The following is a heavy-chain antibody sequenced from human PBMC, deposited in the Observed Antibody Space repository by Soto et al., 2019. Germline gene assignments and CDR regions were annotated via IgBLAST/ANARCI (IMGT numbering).Heavy chain of an antibody. D-gene: IGHD2-21*02. CDR3: ARGLQYGGNSAY. V-gene: IGHV4-38-2*01. CDR2: IFHSGST. CDR1: GYSISSGYY. J-gene: IGHJ4*02. Sequence: SETLSLTCVVSGYSISSGYYWGWIRQPPGKGLEWIASIFHSGSTYYNPSPKSRVTISVDTSKNQFSLKLSSVTAADTAVYYCARGLQYGGNSAYWGQGTLVTVS.